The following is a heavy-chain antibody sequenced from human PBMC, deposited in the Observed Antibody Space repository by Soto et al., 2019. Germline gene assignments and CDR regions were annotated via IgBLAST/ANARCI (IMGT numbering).Heavy chain of an antibody. CDR3: AKDQWIAAPGIFAS. Sequence: PGGSLRLACAASGFTFTYSAMSWVRQAPGKGLEWVSALGATGGSTYYADSVEGRFTISGDNSRSTLFLQMNSLRAEDTAVYYCAKDQWIAAPGIFASWGQGTLVTVSS. V-gene: IGHV3-23*01. D-gene: IGHD6-13*01. J-gene: IGHJ4*02. CDR2: LGATGGST. CDR1: GFTFTYSA.